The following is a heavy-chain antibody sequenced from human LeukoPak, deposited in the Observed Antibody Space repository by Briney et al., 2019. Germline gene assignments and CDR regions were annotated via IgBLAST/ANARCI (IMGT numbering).Heavy chain of an antibody. CDR2: IWYDGSNK. J-gene: IGHJ6*02. CDR3: ARDGGRKYGSGSSSYYYYYGMDV. V-gene: IGHV3-33*01. D-gene: IGHD3-10*01. CDR1: GFTFSSYG. Sequence: PGRSLRLSCAASGFTFSSYGMHWVRQAPGKGLEWVAVIWYDGSNKYYADSVKGRFTISRDNSKNTLYLQMNSLRAEDTAVYYCARDGGRKYGSGSSSYYYYYGMDVWGQGTTVTVSS.